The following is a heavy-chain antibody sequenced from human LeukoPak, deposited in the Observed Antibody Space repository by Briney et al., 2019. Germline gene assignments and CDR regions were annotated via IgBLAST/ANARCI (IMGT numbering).Heavy chain of an antibody. V-gene: IGHV3-9*01. D-gene: IGHD3-9*01. CDR3: AKAFRGLLVDNYYYGMDV. Sequence: GRSLRLSCAASGFTFDDYAMHWVRQAPGKGLEWVSGISWNSGSIGYADSVKGRFTTSRDNAKNSLYLQMNSLRAEDTALYYCAKAFRGLLVDNYYYGMDVWGQGTTVTVSS. CDR2: ISWNSGSI. CDR1: GFTFDDYA. J-gene: IGHJ6*02.